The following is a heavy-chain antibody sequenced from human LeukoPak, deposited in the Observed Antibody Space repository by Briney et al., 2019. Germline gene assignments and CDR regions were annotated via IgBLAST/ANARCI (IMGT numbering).Heavy chain of an antibody. D-gene: IGHD5-18*01. Sequence: SQTLSLTCTVSGGSISSGDRYWSWIRQSPGKGLEWIGYIYSTGNTYYNPSLKSRVIISVDTSKNQFSLELDSVTAADTAVYYCARDSYSYGYGGFDYWGQGILVTVSS. CDR2: IYSTGNT. CDR1: GGSISSGDRY. V-gene: IGHV4-30-4*01. J-gene: IGHJ4*02. CDR3: ARDSYSYGYGGFDY.